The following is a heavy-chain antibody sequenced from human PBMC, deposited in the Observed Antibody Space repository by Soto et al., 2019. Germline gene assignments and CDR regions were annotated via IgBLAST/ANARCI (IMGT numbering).Heavy chain of an antibody. V-gene: IGHV4-34*01. CDR2: IKQSGST. J-gene: IGHJ5*02. Sequence: SETLSLTCAVYGGSFSGYYWSWIRQPPGKGREWIGEIKQSGSTNYNPFIKSQVTISVDTSKNQFSLKLSSVTPADTAVYYCARSRRIAARHGSPLYWFDPWGQGTLVTVSS. CDR3: ARSRRIAARHGSPLYWFDP. D-gene: IGHD6-6*01. CDR1: GGSFSGYY.